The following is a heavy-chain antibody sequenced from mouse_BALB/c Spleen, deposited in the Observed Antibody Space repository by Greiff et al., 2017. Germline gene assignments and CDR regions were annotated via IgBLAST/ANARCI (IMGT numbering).Heavy chain of an antibody. V-gene: IGHV3-2*02. J-gene: IGHJ3*01. CDR2: ISYSGST. D-gene: IGHD1-1*01. Sequence: EVMLVESGPGLVKPSQSLSLTCTVTGYSITSDYAWNWIRQFPGNKLEWMGYISYSGSTSYNPSLKSRISITRDTSKNQFFLQLNSVTTEDTATYYCARLELTTPFAYWGQGTLVTVSA. CDR3: ARLELTTPFAY. CDR1: GYSITSDYA.